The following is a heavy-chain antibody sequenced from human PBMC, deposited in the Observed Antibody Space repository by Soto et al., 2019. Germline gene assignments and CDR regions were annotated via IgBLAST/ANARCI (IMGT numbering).Heavy chain of an antibody. J-gene: IGHJ6*02. V-gene: IGHV4-61*08. CDR2: IYYTGSS. D-gene: IGHD4-17*01. CDR1: GGSVSSGDYY. CDR3: ASGSYYLDYGETYYYYGMDV. Sequence: PSETLSLTCSVSGGSVSSGDYYWSWIRQPPGKGLEWIGYIYYTGSSNYNPSLKRRVTISADTSKNQFSLKLSSVTAADTAVYYCASGSYYLDYGETYYYYGMDVWGQGTTVTVSS.